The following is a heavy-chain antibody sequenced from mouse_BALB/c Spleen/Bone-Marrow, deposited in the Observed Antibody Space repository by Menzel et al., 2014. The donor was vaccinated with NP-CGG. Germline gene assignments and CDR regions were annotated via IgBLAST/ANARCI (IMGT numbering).Heavy chain of an antibody. CDR2: IDPASGNI. CDR1: GFNIKDTY. Sequence: VQLQQSGPDLVKPGASVKLSCTASGFNIKDTYMHWVKQRPEQGLDWIGRIDPASGNIQYDPKFQGRAAITADTSSNTAYLQLSSLTSEDTAVYYCASLTGTFDYWGQGTPLTGSS. V-gene: IGHV14-3*02. D-gene: IGHD4-1*01. CDR3: ASLTGTFDY. J-gene: IGHJ2*01.